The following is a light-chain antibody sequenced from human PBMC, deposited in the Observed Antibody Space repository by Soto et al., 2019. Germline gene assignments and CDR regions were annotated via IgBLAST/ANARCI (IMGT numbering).Light chain of an antibody. CDR2: DAS. CDR3: QQRSNWSPIT. V-gene: IGKV3-11*01. Sequence: EIVLTQSPATLSLSPGERATLSCRASQSVSSYLAWYQQKPGQAPRLLIYDASNRATCIPARFSGSGSGTDFTLNISSIETEDFAVYYCQQRSNWSPITFGQGTRLEIK. J-gene: IGKJ5*01. CDR1: QSVSSY.